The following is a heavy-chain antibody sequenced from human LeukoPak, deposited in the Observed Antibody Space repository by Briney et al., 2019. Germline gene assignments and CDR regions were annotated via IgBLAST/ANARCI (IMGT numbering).Heavy chain of an antibody. V-gene: IGHV4-59*08. CDR1: GGSISRLY. CDR3: ARHRAYSSSSPFDY. D-gene: IGHD6-6*01. J-gene: IGHJ4*02. CDR2: IYYTGST. Sequence: KPSETLSLTCSVSGGSISRLYWSWIRQPPGKGLEWIGYIYYTGSTNYNPSLKSRVTMFVDMSKNQFSLRLSSVTAADTAVYYCARHRAYSSSSPFDYWGQGTLVTASS.